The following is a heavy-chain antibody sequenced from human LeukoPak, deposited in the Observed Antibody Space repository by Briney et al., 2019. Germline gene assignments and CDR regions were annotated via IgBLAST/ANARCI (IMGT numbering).Heavy chain of an antibody. CDR3: AGTAWRITIFTF. CDR1: GFTFSSYS. D-gene: IGHD3-3*01. CDR2: TSSSSTNI. J-gene: IGHJ4*02. Sequence: AGSLRLSCAASGFTFSSYSMNWVRQAQGKGLEWDSYTSSSSTNIYYADSVKGRFAISRDNAKNSLYLQMNSLRAEDTAVYYCAGTAWRITIFTFWGQGTLVTVSS. V-gene: IGHV3-48*01.